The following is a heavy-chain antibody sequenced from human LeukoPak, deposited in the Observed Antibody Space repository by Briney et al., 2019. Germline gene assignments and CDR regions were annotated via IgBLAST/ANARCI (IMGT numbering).Heavy chain of an antibody. Sequence: PGRSLRLSCAASGFTFSSYGMHWVRQAPGKGLEWVAVISYDGSNKYYADSVKGRFTISRDNSKNTLYLQMNSLRPEDTAVYYCAPENLDYWGQGTLVTVSS. V-gene: IGHV3-30*03. CDR2: ISYDGSNK. J-gene: IGHJ4*02. CDR3: APENLDY. CDR1: GFTFSSYG.